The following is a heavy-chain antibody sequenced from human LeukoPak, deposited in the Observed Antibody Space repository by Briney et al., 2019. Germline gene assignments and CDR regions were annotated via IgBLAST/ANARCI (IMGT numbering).Heavy chain of an antibody. Sequence: GGSLRLSCAASGFTFSSYAMHWVRQAPGKGLEYVSAISSNGGSTYYANSVKGRFTISRDNSKNTLYLQMGSLGAEDMAVYYCARDGQDTAIDYWGQGTLVTVSS. CDR3: ARDGQDTAIDY. D-gene: IGHD5-18*01. CDR1: GFTFSSYA. V-gene: IGHV3-64*01. CDR2: ISSNGGST. J-gene: IGHJ4*02.